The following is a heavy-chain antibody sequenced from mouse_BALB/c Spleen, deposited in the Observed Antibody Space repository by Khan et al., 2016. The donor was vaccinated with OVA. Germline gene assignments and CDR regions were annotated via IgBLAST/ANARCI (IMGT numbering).Heavy chain of an antibody. V-gene: IGHV1-7*01. CDR1: GYTFTTYC. Sequence: QVHVKQSGAELAQPGASVKMSCQTSGYTFTTYCMHWVKQRPGQGLEWIGYIYPSTGYTSYNQRFKDKATLTTDKSSSTAYIQLSRLTSEDSAVYYCTRRGRYGIFAYWGQGTLVTVS. CDR3: TRRGRYGIFAY. D-gene: IGHD2-1*01. CDR2: IYPSTGYT. J-gene: IGHJ3*01.